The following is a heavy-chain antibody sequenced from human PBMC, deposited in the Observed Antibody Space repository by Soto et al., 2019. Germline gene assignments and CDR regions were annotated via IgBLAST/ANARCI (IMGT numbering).Heavy chain of an antibody. CDR2: IIPIFGIA. CDR3: AKAAQTRYNWNDLGKGFDT. CDR1: GGTFSSYA. Sequence: QVQLVQSGAEVKKPGSSVKVSCKESGGTFSSYAIAWVRQAPGQGLEWMGGIIPIFGIANYAQKFQGRVAITADESTNTAYMELSSLRSDDTAVYYCAKAAQTRYNWNDLGKGFDTWGQGTLVTVSS. V-gene: IGHV1-69*01. D-gene: IGHD1-1*01. J-gene: IGHJ5*02.